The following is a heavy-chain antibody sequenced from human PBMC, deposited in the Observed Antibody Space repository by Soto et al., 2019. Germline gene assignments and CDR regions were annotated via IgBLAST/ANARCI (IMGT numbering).Heavy chain of an antibody. D-gene: IGHD6-19*01. V-gene: IGHV4-34*02. CDR2: ITHRGAT. CDR3: ARGQRRGGSSGWSL. Sequence: QVQLQQWGAGQLKPSETLSLTCAVHGESFSGYGGPFSGYHWSWIRQTPGKGLEWIAEITHRGATNHAQSLKSRVTISLDTSKNQFSLNLNSVTAADSAVYYCARGQRRGGSSGWSLWGQGTLVTVSS. CDR1: GESFSGYGGPFSGYH. J-gene: IGHJ4*02.